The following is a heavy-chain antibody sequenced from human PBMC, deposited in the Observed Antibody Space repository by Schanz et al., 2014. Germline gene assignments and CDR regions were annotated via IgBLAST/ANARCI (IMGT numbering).Heavy chain of an antibody. CDR2: IIPILGIA. D-gene: IGHD2-2*02. CDR3: AGTYCSSTSCYTGYYYMDV. Sequence: QVQLVQSWAEVKGPGSPVKVSCKSSGGTFSSYAISWVRQAPGQGLEWMGRIIPILGIATYAQKFQGRVTITADKSTSTAYMELTSLRSEDTAVYYCAGTYCSSTSCYTGYYYMDVWGKGTTVTVSS. V-gene: IGHV1-69*04. J-gene: IGHJ6*03. CDR1: GGTFSSYA.